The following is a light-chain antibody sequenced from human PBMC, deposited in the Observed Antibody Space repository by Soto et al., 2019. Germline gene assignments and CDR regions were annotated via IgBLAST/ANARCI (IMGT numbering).Light chain of an antibody. CDR1: SNDVGAYDS. CDR2: RGT. Sequence: QSVLAQPASVSGSPGQSITISCTGTSNDVGAYDSVSWYQQHPHKAPQVIIYRGTQRPSGASNRFSASTSGNAASLTISGLQADDEADYFCCSSAPESTYVCGTGTKV. V-gene: IGLV2-23*01. J-gene: IGLJ1*01. CDR3: CSSAPESTYV.